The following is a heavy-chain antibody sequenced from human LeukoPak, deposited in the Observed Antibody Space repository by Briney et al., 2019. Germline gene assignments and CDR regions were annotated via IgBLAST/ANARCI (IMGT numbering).Heavy chain of an antibody. D-gene: IGHD3-22*01. CDR1: GFTFSSYS. J-gene: IGHJ4*02. V-gene: IGHV3-23*01. CDR3: AKDQSSGYYDSSGDLGY. CDR2: ISGSGGST. Sequence: GGSLRLSCAASGFTFSSYSMNWVRQAPGKGLEWVSAISGSGGSTYYADSVKGRFTISRDNSKNTLYLQMNSLRAEDTAVYYCAKDQSSGYYDSSGDLGYWGQGTLVTVSS.